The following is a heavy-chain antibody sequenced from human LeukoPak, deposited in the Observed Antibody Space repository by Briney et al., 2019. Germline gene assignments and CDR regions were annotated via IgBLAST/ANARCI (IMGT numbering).Heavy chain of an antibody. Sequence: GESLKISFKGSGSSFTNYWIGWVRQMPGKGLEWMGIISPDGSDTRYSPSFQGQVTISADKSITTAYLQWSSLKASDTAMYYCARLTSSWSFDYWGQGTLVTVSS. CDR1: GSSFTNYW. J-gene: IGHJ4*02. CDR2: ISPDGSDT. D-gene: IGHD6-13*01. V-gene: IGHV5-51*01. CDR3: ARLTSSWSFDY.